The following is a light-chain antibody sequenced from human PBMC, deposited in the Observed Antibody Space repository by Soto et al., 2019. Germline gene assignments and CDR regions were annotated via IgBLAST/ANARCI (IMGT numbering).Light chain of an antibody. V-gene: IGLV2-8*01. Sequence: QSALTQPPSASGSPGQSVTISCTGTSSDVGGYNYVSWYQQYPGKAPKFLIFEVNKRPAGVPDRFSGSKSGNTASLTVSGLQAEDEADYYCRSYAASNTLVFGGGTKVTVL. J-gene: IGLJ3*02. CDR3: RSYAASNTLV. CDR1: SSDVGGYNY. CDR2: EVN.